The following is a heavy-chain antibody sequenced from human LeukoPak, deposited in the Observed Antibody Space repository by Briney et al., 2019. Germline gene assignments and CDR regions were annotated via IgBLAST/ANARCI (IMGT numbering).Heavy chain of an antibody. CDR3: AGGLGWFNPFDY. V-gene: IGHV3-64*01. CDR2: ISGNGVST. J-gene: IGHJ4*02. Sequence: PGGSLRLSCAASGFTFSTYAMYWVRQAPGKGLEYVSAISGNGVSTFYANSVKGRFTISGDNSKNTLYLQMGSLRAEDMAVYYCAGGLGWFNPFDYWGQGTLVTVSS. D-gene: IGHD3-10*01. CDR1: GFTFSTYA.